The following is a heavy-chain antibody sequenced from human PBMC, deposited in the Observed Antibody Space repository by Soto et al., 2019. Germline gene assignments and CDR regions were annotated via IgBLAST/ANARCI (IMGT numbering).Heavy chain of an antibody. J-gene: IGHJ4*02. CDR1: GGSISSSSYY. CDR2: IYYSGST. Sequence: PSETRSLTCTVSGGSISSSSYYWGWIRHPPGKGLEWIGSIYYSGSTYYNPSLKSRVTISVDTSKNQFSLKLSSVTAADTAVYYCARQGGLDLGPYYFDYWGQGTLVTVSS. D-gene: IGHD3-16*01. V-gene: IGHV4-39*01. CDR3: ARQGGLDLGPYYFDY.